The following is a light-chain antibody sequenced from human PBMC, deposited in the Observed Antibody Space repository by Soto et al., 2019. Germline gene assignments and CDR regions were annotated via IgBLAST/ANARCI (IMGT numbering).Light chain of an antibody. V-gene: IGKV1-33*01. J-gene: IGKJ2*01. CDR1: HDITKY. CDR2: DTS. CDR3: QYYDNFPPMFT. Sequence: DIQMTQSPSSLSASVGDRVTITCQASHDITKYLNWYQQKPGKAPKLLIYDTSNLETGVPFRFSGRGSGTNFTLTISSLRPEDYCQYYDNFPPMFTFGQGTKLEMK.